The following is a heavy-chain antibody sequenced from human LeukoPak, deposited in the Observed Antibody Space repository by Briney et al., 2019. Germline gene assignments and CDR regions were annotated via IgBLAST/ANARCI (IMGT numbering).Heavy chain of an antibody. V-gene: IGHV1-18*01. CDR1: GYTFTSYG. J-gene: IGHJ5*02. Sequence: APVKVSCKASGYTFTSYGINWVRQAPGQGLEWMGWISPYNGNTKYAEKVQGRVTITTDTSTSTAYMELRSLNSDDTAVYYCARDQRGYGDSTGASKWIDPWGQGTLVTVSS. D-gene: IGHD4-17*01. CDR2: ISPYNGNT. CDR3: ARDQRGYGDSTGASKWIDP.